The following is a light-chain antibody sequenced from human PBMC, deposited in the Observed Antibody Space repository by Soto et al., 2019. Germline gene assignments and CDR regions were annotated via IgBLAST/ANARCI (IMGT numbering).Light chain of an antibody. J-gene: IGKJ1*01. CDR2: DAS. CDR3: QQSYSTPHT. CDR1: QSINSY. Sequence: DIQMTQSPSSLSASVGDRVTITCRASQSINSYLNWYQQKQGKAPNLLIYDASSLQSGVPSGFRGSGSGTDFTPTISSLQHEDFATYYCQQSYSTPHTFGQGTKLEIK. V-gene: IGKV1-39*01.